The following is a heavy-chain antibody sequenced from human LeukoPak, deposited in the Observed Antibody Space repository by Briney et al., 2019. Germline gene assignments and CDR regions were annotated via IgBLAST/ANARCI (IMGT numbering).Heavy chain of an antibody. CDR3: ARGRSGPTKIPPYYFDY. J-gene: IGHJ4*02. Sequence: ASVKVSCKASGYTFTSYGISWVRQAPGQGLEWMGWISAYNGNTNYAQKHQGRVTMTTDTSTSTAYMELRSLRSDDTAVYYCARGRSGPTKIPPYYFDYWGQGTLVTVSS. V-gene: IGHV1-18*01. D-gene: IGHD3-3*01. CDR1: GYTFTSYG. CDR2: ISAYNGNT.